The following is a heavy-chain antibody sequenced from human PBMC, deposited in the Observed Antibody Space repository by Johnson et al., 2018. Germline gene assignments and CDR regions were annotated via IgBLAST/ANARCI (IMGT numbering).Heavy chain of an antibody. Sequence: VQLQESGGGLVQPGGSLRLSCAASGFTLSDYWMQGVSQPPGKGLVWVSRISVDGRSIDYADSVKGRFTISRDNAKNTLYLQMNSLRAEDTALYYCAKNRVGLGYLFDYWGRGTLVTVSS. CDR2: ISVDGRSI. V-gene: IGHV3-74*01. D-gene: IGHD4-17*01. J-gene: IGHJ4*02. CDR3: AKNRVGLGYLFDY. CDR1: GFTLSDYW.